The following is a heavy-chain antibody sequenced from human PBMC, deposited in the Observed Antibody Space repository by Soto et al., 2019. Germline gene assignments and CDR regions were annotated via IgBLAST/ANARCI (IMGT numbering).Heavy chain of an antibody. J-gene: IGHJ1*01. CDR3: THRRAGLNGV. CDR1: GFSLSTTAVG. D-gene: IGHD2-8*01. V-gene: IGHV2-5*01. Sequence: GSGPTLVNPTQTLTLTCTFSGFSLSTTAVGVGWVRQPPGKALEWLALIYWNDEKRYSPSLKNRLSITKDTSKTRVVPTMTNMDPLDTARYYCTHRRAGLNGVWGQGILVTVSS. CDR2: IYWNDEK.